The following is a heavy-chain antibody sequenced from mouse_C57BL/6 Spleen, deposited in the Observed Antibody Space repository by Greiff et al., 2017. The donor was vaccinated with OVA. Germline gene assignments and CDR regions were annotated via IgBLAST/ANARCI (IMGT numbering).Heavy chain of an antibody. CDR3: TTNGYYRAMDY. J-gene: IGHJ4*01. Sequence: EVKLQQSGAELVRPGASVKLSCTASGFTFKDDYMHWVKQRPEQGLEWIGWIDPENGDTAYASKFQGKATITADTSSNTAYLQLSSLTSEDTAVYYCTTNGYYRAMDYWGQGTSVTVSS. CDR1: GFTFKDDY. V-gene: IGHV14-4*01. CDR2: IDPENGDT. D-gene: IGHD2-3*01.